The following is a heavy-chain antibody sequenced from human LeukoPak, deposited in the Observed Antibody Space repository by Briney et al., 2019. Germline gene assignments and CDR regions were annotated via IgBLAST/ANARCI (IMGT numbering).Heavy chain of an antibody. Sequence: GGSLRLSCAASGFTFSSYAMHWVRQAPGKGLEWVAVISYDGSNKYYADSVKGRFTISRDNSKNTLYLQMNSLRAEDTAVYYCARDRYSSGYYYFDYSGQGTLVTVSS. CDR3: ARDRYSSGYYYFDY. CDR2: ISYDGSNK. J-gene: IGHJ4*02. D-gene: IGHD3-22*01. CDR1: GFTFSSYA. V-gene: IGHV3-30*01.